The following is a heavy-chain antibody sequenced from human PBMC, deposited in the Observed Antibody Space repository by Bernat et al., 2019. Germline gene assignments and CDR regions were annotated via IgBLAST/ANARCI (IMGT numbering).Heavy chain of an antibody. Sequence: QVQLVQSGAEVKKPGASVKVSCKASGYTFTGYDMHWVRQAPGQGLEWMGWINPNSGGTNYAQKFQGWVTMTRDTSISTAYMELSRLRSDDTAVYYCARGGGIAAADTEFDYWGQGTLVTVSS. CDR1: GYTFTGYD. V-gene: IGHV1-2*04. D-gene: IGHD6-13*01. J-gene: IGHJ4*02. CDR3: ARGGGIAAADTEFDY. CDR2: INPNSGGT.